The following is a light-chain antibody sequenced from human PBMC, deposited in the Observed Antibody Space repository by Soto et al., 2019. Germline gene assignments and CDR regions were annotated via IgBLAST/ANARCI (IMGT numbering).Light chain of an antibody. CDR1: SSVTGAR. J-gene: IGKJ2*03. V-gene: IGKV3-20*01. CDR3: QQYGFSIYS. Sequence: IVLTQSSGTLSLSPGDRATLSCRASSSVTGARLAWYQQKPGQAPRLLIYDASSRATGIPDRFSGSGSATDFTLTISRLEPEEFAVYYCQQYGFSIYSFGQGTKLEIK. CDR2: DAS.